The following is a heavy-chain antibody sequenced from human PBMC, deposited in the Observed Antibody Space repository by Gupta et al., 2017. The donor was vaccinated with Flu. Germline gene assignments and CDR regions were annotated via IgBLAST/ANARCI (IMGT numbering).Heavy chain of an antibody. CDR3: AKELITMVRGVNTNWFDL. V-gene: IGHV3-23*01. J-gene: IGHJ5*02. Sequence: EVQLLESGGGLVQPGGSLRLSCAASGFTFSSYAMSWVRQAPGKGLEWVSAISGSGGSTYYADSVKGRFTISRDNSKNTLYLQMNSLRAEDTAVYYCAKELITMVRGVNTNWFDLWGQGTLVTVSS. CDR1: GFTFSSYA. D-gene: IGHD3-10*01. CDR2: ISGSGGST.